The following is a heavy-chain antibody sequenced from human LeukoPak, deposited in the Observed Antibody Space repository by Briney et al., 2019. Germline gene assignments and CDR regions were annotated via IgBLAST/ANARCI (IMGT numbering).Heavy chain of an antibody. CDR1: GGSTSSRSFY. V-gene: IGHV4-39*01. CDR3: ARHNDFWSKYYRFYFDY. CDR2: IYYSGST. Sequence: PSETLSLTCTVSGGSTSSRSFYWGWIRQPPGKGLEWVGSIYYSGSTYYNPSLESRVTISVDTSKNQFSLKLSSVTAADTAVYYCARHNDFWSKYYRFYFDYWGQGTLVTVSS. J-gene: IGHJ4*02. D-gene: IGHD3-3*01.